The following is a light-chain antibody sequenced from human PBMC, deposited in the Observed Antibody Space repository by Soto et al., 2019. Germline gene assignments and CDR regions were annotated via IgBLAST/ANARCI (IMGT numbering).Light chain of an antibody. CDR2: DAS. Sequence: EVVLTQSQATLSLSPGERATLSCRASQSVSSYLAWYQQKPGQAPRLLIYDASNRATGIPARFSGSGSGTDFTLTISSLEPEDFAVYYCQQRSNWPPKWTFGQGSNVDIK. V-gene: IGKV3-11*01. CDR1: QSVSSY. CDR3: QQRSNWPPKWT. J-gene: IGKJ1*01.